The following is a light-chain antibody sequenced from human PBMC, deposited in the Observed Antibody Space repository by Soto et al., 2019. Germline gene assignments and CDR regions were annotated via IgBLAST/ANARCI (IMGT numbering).Light chain of an antibody. Sequence: QSVLTQPASVSGSPGQSITISCTGTSSDVGAYNDVSWYQQHPGKAPKLMIYEVSNRPSGVSDRFSASKSGNTASLTISGLQAEDEADYYCSSYTRDSTVVFGGGTKLTVL. J-gene: IGLJ2*01. CDR2: EVS. CDR1: SSDVGAYND. V-gene: IGLV2-14*01. CDR3: SSYTRDSTVV.